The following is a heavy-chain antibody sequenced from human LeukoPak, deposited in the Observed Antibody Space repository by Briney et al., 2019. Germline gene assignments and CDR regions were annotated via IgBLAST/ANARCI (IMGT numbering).Heavy chain of an antibody. D-gene: IGHD5-18*01. CDR3: ARVHSYGYPDDYYYYYMDV. CDR2: ISAYNGNT. V-gene: IGHV1-18*01. J-gene: IGHJ6*03. Sequence: GASVTVSFKGSGGTFSSYAISGVRQARGQGGEGMGWISAYNGNTNYSQKLQGRVTMTTDTSTSTDYMDLSSLRSDDTAVYYCARVHSYGYPDDYYYYYMDVWGKGTTVTVSS. CDR1: GGTFSSYA.